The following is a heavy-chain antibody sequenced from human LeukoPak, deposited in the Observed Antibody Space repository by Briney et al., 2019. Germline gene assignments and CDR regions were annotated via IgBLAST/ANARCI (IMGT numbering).Heavy chain of an antibody. CDR3: ARTIPSYYYDSSGFSIFDY. V-gene: IGHV1-18*01. CDR1: GYTFTSYG. CDR2: ISAYNGNT. Sequence: ASAKVSCKASGYTFTSYGISWVRQAPGQGLEWMGWISAYNGNTNYAQKLQGRVTMTTDTSTSTAYMELRSLRSDDTAVYYCARTIPSYYYDSSGFSIFDYWGQGTLVTVSS. J-gene: IGHJ4*02. D-gene: IGHD3-22*01.